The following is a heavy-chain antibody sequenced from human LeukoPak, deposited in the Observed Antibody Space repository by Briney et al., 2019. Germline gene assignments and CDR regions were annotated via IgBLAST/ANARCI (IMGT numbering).Heavy chain of an antibody. J-gene: IGHJ3*02. D-gene: IGHD3-22*01. CDR2: IIPIFGTA. CDR1: GYTFTGYY. CDR3: ARAYYYDSSGYPAFDI. V-gene: IGHV1-69*05. Sequence: SVKVSCKASGYTFTGYYMHWVRQAPGRGLEWMGRIIPIFGTANYAQKFQGRVTITTDESTSTAYMELSSLRSEDTAVYYCARAYYYDSSGYPAFDIWGQGTMVTVSS.